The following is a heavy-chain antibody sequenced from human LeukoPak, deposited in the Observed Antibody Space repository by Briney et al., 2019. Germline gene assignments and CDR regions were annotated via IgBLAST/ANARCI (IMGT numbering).Heavy chain of an antibody. CDR2: IKQDGSEK. CDR3: ARDLFSSSWYPGIGWDYYYYYMDV. D-gene: IGHD6-13*01. J-gene: IGHJ6*03. V-gene: IGHV3-7*01. CDR1: GFTFSSYW. Sequence: GSLRLSCAASGFTFSSYWMSWVRQAPGKGLEWVANIKQDGSEKYYVNSVKGRFTISRDNAKNSLYLQMNSLRAEDTAVYYCARDLFSSSWYPGIGWDYYYYYMDVWGKGTTVTVSS.